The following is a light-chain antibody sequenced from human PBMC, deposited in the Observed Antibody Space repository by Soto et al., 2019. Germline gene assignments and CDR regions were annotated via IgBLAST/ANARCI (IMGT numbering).Light chain of an antibody. CDR3: SSYTGSSTLD. Sequence: QSALTQPASVSGSPGQSITISCTGTSSDVGGYNYVSWYQQHPGKAPKLMIYEVSNRPSGVSNRFSGSKSGNTASLTISGLQADAEADYYCSSYTGSSTLDFGTGTKLTVL. CDR1: SSDVGGYNY. V-gene: IGLV2-14*01. J-gene: IGLJ1*01. CDR2: EVS.